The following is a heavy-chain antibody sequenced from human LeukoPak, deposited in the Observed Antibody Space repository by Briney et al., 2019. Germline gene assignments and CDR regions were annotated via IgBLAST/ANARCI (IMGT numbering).Heavy chain of an antibody. CDR1: GFTVSSNY. V-gene: IGHV3-66*04. J-gene: IGHJ3*02. D-gene: IGHD1-26*01. CDR3: AILPYSGSYWVSQDAFDI. CDR2: IYSGGST. Sequence: PGGALRLACAASGFTVSSNYMSWVRQAPGKGVEWVSVIYSGGSTYYADSVKGRFTISIDNSKNTLYLQMNSLRAEDTAVYYCAILPYSGSYWVSQDAFDIWGQGTMVTVSS.